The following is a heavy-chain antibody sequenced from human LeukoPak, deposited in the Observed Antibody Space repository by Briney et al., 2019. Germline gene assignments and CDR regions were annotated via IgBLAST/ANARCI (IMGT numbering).Heavy chain of an antibody. CDR3: AHGRGDGYSSSWYHGFDY. D-gene: IGHD6-13*01. CDR1: GFSLRTGGVA. Sequence: SGPTLVKPTQTLTLTCTFSGFSLRTGGVAVGWIRQPPGKALAWLALTYWDDDKRYSPSLKSRLTITKDTSRNQVVLTMTNMDPVDTATYYCAHGRGDGYSSSWYHGFDYWGQGTLVTVSS. CDR2: TYWDDDK. V-gene: IGHV2-5*02. J-gene: IGHJ4*02.